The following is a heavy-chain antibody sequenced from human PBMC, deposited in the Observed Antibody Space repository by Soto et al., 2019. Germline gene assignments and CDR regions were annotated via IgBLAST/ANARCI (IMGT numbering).Heavy chain of an antibody. CDR2: INRDGSEK. Sequence: GGSLRLSCAASGFTFSRYWMSWVRQAPGKGLEWVANINRDGSEKNYVGSLRGRFTISRDNTKNLLYLQMNSLRAEDTALYYCVRDGLNPWGQGTLVTVSS. V-gene: IGHV3-7*01. CDR1: GFTFSRYW. CDR3: VRDGLNP. J-gene: IGHJ5*02.